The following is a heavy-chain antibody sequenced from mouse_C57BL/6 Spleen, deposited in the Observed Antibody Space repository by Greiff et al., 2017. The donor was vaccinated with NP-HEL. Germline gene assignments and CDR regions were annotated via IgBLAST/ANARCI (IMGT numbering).Heavy chain of an antibody. D-gene: IGHD1-1*01. CDR3: ARSGLSTVVAKYYFDY. CDR1: GYTFTSYW. J-gene: IGHJ2*01. CDR2: IDPNSGGT. V-gene: IGHV1-72*01. Sequence: QVQLQQPGAELVKPGASVKLSCKASGYTFTSYWMHWVKQRPGRGLEWIGRIDPNSGGTKYNEKFKSKATLTVDKPSSTAYMQLSSLTSEDSAVYYCARSGLSTVVAKYYFDYWGQGTTLTVSS.